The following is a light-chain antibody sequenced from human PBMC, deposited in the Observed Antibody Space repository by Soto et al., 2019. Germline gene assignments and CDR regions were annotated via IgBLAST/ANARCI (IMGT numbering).Light chain of an antibody. CDR1: SSNIGSNY. Sequence: QSVLTQPPSASGTPGQRVTISCSGSSSNIGSNYLYWYQQPPGAAPTLVMYRNDQRPSGVPDRFSGSRSGTSASLAIIGLRSEDEADYYCATWDDSLSGYVFGTGTKLTVL. V-gene: IGLV1-47*01. CDR2: RND. CDR3: ATWDDSLSGYV. J-gene: IGLJ1*01.